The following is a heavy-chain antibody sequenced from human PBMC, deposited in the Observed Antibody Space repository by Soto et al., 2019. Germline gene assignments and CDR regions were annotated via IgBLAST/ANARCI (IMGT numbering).Heavy chain of an antibody. J-gene: IGHJ4*02. Sequence: GWSLRLSCASSVFTFINAWMSWVRQAPGKGLEWVGRIKSKTDGGTTDYAAPVKGRFTISRDDSKNTLYLQMNSLKTEDTAVYYCTTDELYYDSSGYAGSFDYWGQGTLVTVSS. CDR2: IKSKTDGGTT. CDR3: TTDELYYDSSGYAGSFDY. CDR1: VFTFINAW. V-gene: IGHV3-15*01. D-gene: IGHD3-22*01.